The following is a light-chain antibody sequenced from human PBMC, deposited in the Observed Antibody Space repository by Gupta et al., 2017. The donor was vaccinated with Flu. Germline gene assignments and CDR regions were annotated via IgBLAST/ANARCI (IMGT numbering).Light chain of an antibody. V-gene: IGKV3-11*01. Sequence: EIVLTQSPATLSLSPGERATPSCRASQSISSYLAWYQQRPGQAPRLLIYDASNRATGIPARFTGSGSGTDFTLTISSREPEDFAVYYCQQRSNWPHTFGGGTKVEIK. CDR2: DAS. J-gene: IGKJ4*01. CDR1: QSISSY. CDR3: QQRSNWPHT.